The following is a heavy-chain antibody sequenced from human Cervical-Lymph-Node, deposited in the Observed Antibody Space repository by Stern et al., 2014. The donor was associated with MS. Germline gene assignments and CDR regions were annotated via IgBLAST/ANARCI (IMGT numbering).Heavy chain of an antibody. V-gene: IGHV3-11*01. CDR2: IGSTGTIV. J-gene: IGHJ5*02. Sequence: VQLVQSGGDLVKPGGSLRLSCAASGFTFSDYHMSWIRQAPGKGLEWVSYIGSTGTIVYYADSVKGRFTISTDNAKNSLYLQMNSLRAEDTAVYYCVKTRTAWGQGTLVTVSS. CDR3: VKTRTA. CDR1: GFTFSDYH.